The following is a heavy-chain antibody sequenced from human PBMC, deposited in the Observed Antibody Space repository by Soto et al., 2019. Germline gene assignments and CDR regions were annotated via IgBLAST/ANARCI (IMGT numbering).Heavy chain of an antibody. J-gene: IGHJ4*02. CDR3: AHSKEGRHDFRSGHFDY. Sequence: SGPTLVNPTQTLTLTCTFSGFSLSTSAVGVGWIRQPPGKALEWLALIYWDDDKRYSPSLKSRLTITKDTSKNQVVLTMTNMDPVDTATYYCAHSKEGRHDFRSGHFDYWGQGTLVTVSS. V-gene: IGHV2-5*02. CDR2: IYWDDDK. D-gene: IGHD3-3*01. CDR1: GFSLSTSAVG.